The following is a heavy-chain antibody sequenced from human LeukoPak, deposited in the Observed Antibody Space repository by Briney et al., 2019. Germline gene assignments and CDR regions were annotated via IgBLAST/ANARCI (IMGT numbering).Heavy chain of an antibody. Sequence: SETLSLTCAVYGGSFSGYFWSWIRQPPGKGLEWIGEINDSGSTKYNPSLKSRVTISVDTSKNQFSLKLNSVTAADTSVYYCARGYCRGGSCQVFDYWGQGTLVTVSS. V-gene: IGHV4-34*01. D-gene: IGHD2-15*01. CDR3: ARGYCRGGSCQVFDY. CDR2: INDSGST. CDR1: GGSFSGYF. J-gene: IGHJ4*02.